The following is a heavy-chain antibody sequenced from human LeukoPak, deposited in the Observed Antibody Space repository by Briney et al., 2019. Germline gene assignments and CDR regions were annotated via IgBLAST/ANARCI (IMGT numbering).Heavy chain of an antibody. CDR2: IYPGDSGT. CDR1: GYTFTSYW. J-gene: IGHJ4*02. Sequence: GESLKISCKASGYTFTSYWIGWVRQMPGKGLEWVAIIYPGDSGTRYSPSFQGQVTISADKSINTAYLQWSSLKASDTAMYYCARCGKWLQFYEAYDYWGQGALVTVPS. CDR3: ARCGKWLQFYEAYDY. V-gene: IGHV5-51*01. D-gene: IGHD5-24*01.